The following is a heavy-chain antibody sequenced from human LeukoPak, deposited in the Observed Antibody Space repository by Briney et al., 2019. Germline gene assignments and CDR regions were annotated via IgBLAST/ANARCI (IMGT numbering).Heavy chain of an antibody. Sequence: GGSLRLSCAASGFTFSSYAMSWVRQAPGKGLEWVSAISGSGGSTYYADSVKGRFTISRDNSKNTLYLQMNSLRAEDTAVYYCAKSAHDIRFRGGAFDIWGQGTMVTVSS. CDR3: AKSAHDIRFRGGAFDI. J-gene: IGHJ3*02. CDR2: ISGSGGST. CDR1: GFTFSSYA. D-gene: IGHD3-9*01. V-gene: IGHV3-23*01.